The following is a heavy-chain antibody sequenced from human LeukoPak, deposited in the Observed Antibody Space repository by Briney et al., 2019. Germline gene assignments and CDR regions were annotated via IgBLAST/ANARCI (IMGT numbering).Heavy chain of an antibody. CDR1: GFTFDDYA. Sequence: GGSLRLSCAASGFTFDDYAMHWVRQAPGKGLEWVSGISWNSGSIGYADSVKGRFTISRDNAKNSLYLQMNSLRAEDTALYYCAKVQGAYYYYYSMDVWGQGTTVTVSS. CDR2: ISWNSGSI. J-gene: IGHJ6*02. CDR3: AKVQGAYYYYYSMDV. D-gene: IGHD3-16*01. V-gene: IGHV3-9*01.